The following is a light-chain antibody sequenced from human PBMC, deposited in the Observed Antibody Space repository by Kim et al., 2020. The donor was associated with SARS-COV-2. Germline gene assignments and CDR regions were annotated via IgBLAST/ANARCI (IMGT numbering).Light chain of an antibody. V-gene: IGKV3-20*01. Sequence: EIVLTQSPGTLSLSRGERATLSCRASQSVSSSYLAWYQQKPGQAPRLLIYGASSRATGIPDRFSGSGSGTDFTLTISRLEPEDFAVYYCQQYGSSPYSFGQGTKLEI. CDR2: GAS. J-gene: IGKJ2*03. CDR1: QSVSSSY. CDR3: QQYGSSPYS.